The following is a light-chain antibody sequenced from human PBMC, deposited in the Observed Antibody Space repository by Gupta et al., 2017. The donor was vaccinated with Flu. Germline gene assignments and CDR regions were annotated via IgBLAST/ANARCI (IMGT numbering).Light chain of an antibody. CDR2: LAS. Sequence: TPRSPSSISCSTSQCRLHTDVYTYLDWYLQRPGQSPQLLIYLASRRAFGVPDRFSGSGSGADFTLAISSLEAEDVGIYYCQQVLQAPFTFGQGTKVDFK. J-gene: IGKJ2*01. V-gene: IGKV2-28*01. CDR1: QCRLHTDVYTY. CDR3: QQVLQAPFT.